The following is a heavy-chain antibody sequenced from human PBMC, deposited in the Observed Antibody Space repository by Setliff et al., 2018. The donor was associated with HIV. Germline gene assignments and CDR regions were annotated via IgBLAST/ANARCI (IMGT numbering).Heavy chain of an antibody. CDR2: IYYSGST. V-gene: IGHV4-59*12. J-gene: IGHJ6*03. Sequence: LSLTCTVSGGSISSYYWSWIRQPPGKELEWIGYIYYSGSTKYNPSLKSRLTISVDTSKNQFSLRLSSVTAADTAVYYCAREVRVVLPAAASGNYYYYYMDVWGKGTTVTVSS. D-gene: IGHD2-2*01. CDR3: AREVRVVLPAAASGNYYYYYMDV. CDR1: GGSISSYY.